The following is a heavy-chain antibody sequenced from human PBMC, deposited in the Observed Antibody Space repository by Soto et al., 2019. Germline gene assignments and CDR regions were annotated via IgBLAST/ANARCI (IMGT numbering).Heavy chain of an antibody. D-gene: IGHD3-22*01. J-gene: IGHJ4*02. CDR1: GFTFSSYG. CDR3: AKVMGAYYDSSDY. V-gene: IGHV3-30*18. CDR2: ISYDGSNK. Sequence: GGSLRLSCAASGFTFSSYGVHWVRQAPGKGLEWVAVISYDGSNKYYADSVKGRFTISRDNSKNTLYLQMNSLRAEDTAVYYCAKVMGAYYDSSDYWGQGTLVTVSS.